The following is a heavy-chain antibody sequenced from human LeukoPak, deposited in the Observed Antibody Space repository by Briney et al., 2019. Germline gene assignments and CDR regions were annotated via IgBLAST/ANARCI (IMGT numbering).Heavy chain of an antibody. CDR2: IYHSGST. D-gene: IGHD3-10*01. Sequence: SSETLSLTCTVSGYPISSGYYWGWIRQPPGKGLEWIGSIYHSGSTYYNPSLKSRVTISVDTSKNQFSLKLSSVTAADTAVYYCARESNYYGSGSYNYWGQGTLVTVSS. CDR3: ARESNYYGSGSYNY. V-gene: IGHV4-38-2*02. CDR1: GYPISSGYY. J-gene: IGHJ4*02.